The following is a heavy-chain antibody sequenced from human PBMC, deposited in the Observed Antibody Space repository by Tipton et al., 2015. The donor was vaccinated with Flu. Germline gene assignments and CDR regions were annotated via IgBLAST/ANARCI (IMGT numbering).Heavy chain of an antibody. CDR2: IYYSGST. Sequence: TLSLTCTVSGGSIRSYYWSWIRQPAGKGLEWIGYIYYSGSTNYNPSLKSRVTISVDTSKDQFSLKLSSVTAADTAVYYCARDSHDSSGYYPGAFDIGGQGTMVTVSS. CDR1: GGSIRSYY. D-gene: IGHD3-22*01. V-gene: IGHV4-59*01. CDR3: ARDSHDSSGYYPGAFDI. J-gene: IGHJ3*02.